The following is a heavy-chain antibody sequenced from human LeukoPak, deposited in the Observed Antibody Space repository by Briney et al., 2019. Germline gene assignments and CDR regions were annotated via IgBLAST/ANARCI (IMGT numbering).Heavy chain of an antibody. CDR1: GGSISSYY. Sequence: SETLSLTCTVSGGSISSYYWSWIRQPPGKGLEWIGYIYYSGSTNYNPSLKSRVTISVDTSKNQFSLKLSSVTAADTAVYYCARDYGSGSYYNFHDAFDIWGQGTMVIVSS. D-gene: IGHD3-10*01. V-gene: IGHV4-59*01. J-gene: IGHJ3*02. CDR3: ARDYGSGSYYNFHDAFDI. CDR2: IYYSGST.